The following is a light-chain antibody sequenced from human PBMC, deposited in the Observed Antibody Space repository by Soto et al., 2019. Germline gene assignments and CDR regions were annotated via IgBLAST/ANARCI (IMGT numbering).Light chain of an antibody. CDR1: SGHSTYI. CDR3: QTWGAGVWV. J-gene: IGLJ3*02. CDR2: LNSDGSH. Sequence: QPVLTQSPSASASLGASVKLTCTLSSGHSTYIIAWHQQQPEKGPRYLMNLNSDGSHSKGDGIPDRFSGSSSGAERYLTISSLQSEDEGDYYCQTWGAGVWVFGGGTKVTVL. V-gene: IGLV4-69*01.